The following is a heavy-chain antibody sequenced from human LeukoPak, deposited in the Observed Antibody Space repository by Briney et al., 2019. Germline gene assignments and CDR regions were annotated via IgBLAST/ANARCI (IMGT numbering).Heavy chain of an antibody. V-gene: IGHV4-34*01. CDR2: INHSGST. CDR1: GGSFSGYY. J-gene: IGHJ4*02. CDR3: ARGTAMSHGGGFDY. D-gene: IGHD5-18*01. Sequence: SETLSLTYAVYGGSFSGYYWSWIRQPPGKGLEWIGEINHSGSTNYNPSLKSRVTISVDTSKNQFSLKLSSVTAADTAVYYCARGTAMSHGGGFDYWGQGTLVTVSS.